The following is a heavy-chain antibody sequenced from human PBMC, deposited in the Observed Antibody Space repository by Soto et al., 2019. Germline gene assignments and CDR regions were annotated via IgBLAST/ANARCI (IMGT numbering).Heavy chain of an antibody. Sequence: EVQLVESGGGLVKPGGSLRLSCAASGFTFSNAWMNWVRQAPGKGLEWVGRIKSKTDGGTTDYAAPVKGRFTISRDDSKNTLYLQMNSLKTEDTALYYCPTFSSWSFYYYYGMDVWGQGTTVTVPS. D-gene: IGHD6-13*01. CDR2: IKSKTDGGTT. V-gene: IGHV3-15*07. CDR1: GFTFSNAW. J-gene: IGHJ6*02. CDR3: PTFSSWSFYYYYGMDV.